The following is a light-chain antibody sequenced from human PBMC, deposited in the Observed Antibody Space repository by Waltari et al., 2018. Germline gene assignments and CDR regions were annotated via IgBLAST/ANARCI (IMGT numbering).Light chain of an antibody. CDR2: AAS. CDR3: QQTYSTPRT. CDR1: QTISSY. J-gene: IGKJ1*01. Sequence: DIQMTQSPSSLSASVGDRVSITCRTSQTISSYLNWYKQKPGKAPNLLIYAASSLQSGVPSRFSGSGSGTDFTLTISSLQSEDFATYYCQQTYSTPRTFDQGTKVEVK. V-gene: IGKV1-39*01.